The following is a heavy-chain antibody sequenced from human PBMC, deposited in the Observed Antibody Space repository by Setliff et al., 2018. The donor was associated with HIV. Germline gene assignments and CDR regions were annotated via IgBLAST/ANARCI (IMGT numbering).Heavy chain of an antibody. CDR2: IYSDGST. J-gene: IGHJ3*02. V-gene: IGHV3-53*01. D-gene: IGHD1-1*01. Sequence: PGGSLRLSCAASGFTVSTYYMSWVRQAPGKGLEWVSTIYSDGSTYHADSVNGRFTLSRDTSKNTLSLQMNSLRAEDTALYYCATSRWTWGPDGFDIWGQGTTVTVSS. CDR3: ATSRWTWGPDGFDI. CDR1: GFTVSTYY.